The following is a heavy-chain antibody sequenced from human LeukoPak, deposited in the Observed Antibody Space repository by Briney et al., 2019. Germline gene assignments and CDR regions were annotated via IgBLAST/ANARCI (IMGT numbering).Heavy chain of an antibody. Sequence: ASVKVSCKASGYTFTAYFMHWVRQAPGQGLEWMGWINPNTGDTNSAQKFQDRVTMTRDTSISTAYMELSGLRSDDTAVYYCARSPSTYYPLRFDPWGQGALVTVSS. CDR1: GYTFTAYF. D-gene: IGHD3-10*01. CDR3: ARSPSTYYPLRFDP. CDR2: INPNTGDT. J-gene: IGHJ5*02. V-gene: IGHV1-2*02.